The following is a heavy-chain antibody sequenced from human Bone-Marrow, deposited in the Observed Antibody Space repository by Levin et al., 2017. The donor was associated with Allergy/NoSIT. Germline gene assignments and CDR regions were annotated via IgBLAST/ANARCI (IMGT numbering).Heavy chain of an antibody. V-gene: IGHV3-23*01. CDR2: ISGSGGST. CDR3: AKDGVTIFPAAY. Sequence: LSLTCAASGFTFSSYAMSWVRQAPGKGLEWVSAISGSGGSTYYADSVKGRFTISRDNSKNTLYLQMNSLRAEDTAVYYCAKDGVTIFPAAYWGQGTLVTVSS. J-gene: IGHJ4*02. D-gene: IGHD3-9*01. CDR1: GFTFSSYA.